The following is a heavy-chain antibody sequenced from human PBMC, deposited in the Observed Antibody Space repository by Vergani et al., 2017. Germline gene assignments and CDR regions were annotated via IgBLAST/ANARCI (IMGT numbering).Heavy chain of an antibody. CDR1: GYTFTSYA. J-gene: IGHJ4*02. CDR3: ARVPELEVGAAPYYFDY. D-gene: IGHD6-6*01. V-gene: IGHV1-8*02. CDR2: MNPNSGNT. Sequence: QVQLVQSGSELKKPGASVKVSCKASGYTFTSYAMNWVRQATGQGLEWMGWMNPNSGNTGYAQKFQGRVTMTRNTSISTAYMELSSLRSEDTAVYYCARVPELEVGAAPYYFDYWGQGTLVTVSS.